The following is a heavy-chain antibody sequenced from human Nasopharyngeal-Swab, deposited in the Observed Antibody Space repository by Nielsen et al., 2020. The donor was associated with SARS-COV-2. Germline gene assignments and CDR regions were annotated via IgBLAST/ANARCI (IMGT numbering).Heavy chain of an antibody. V-gene: IGHV4-39*01. CDR2: IYYSGST. D-gene: IGHD6-19*01. J-gene: IGHJ4*02. Sequence: SQSLSLTCTVSGASITSSSYYWGWIRQPPGKGLEWIGSIYYSGSTYYNPSLKSRVTISVDTSKNQFSLKLSSVTAADTAVYYCARPGYSSGWYVGWGQGTLVTVSS. CDR3: ARPGYSSGWYVG. CDR1: GASITSSSYY.